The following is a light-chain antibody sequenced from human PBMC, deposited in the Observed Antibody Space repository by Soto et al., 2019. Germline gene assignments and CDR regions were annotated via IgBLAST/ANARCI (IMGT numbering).Light chain of an antibody. J-gene: IGKJ1*01. V-gene: IGKV1-5*03. CDR3: QQYNSYSRT. CDR1: QSISSW. Sequence: DIQMTQSPSTLSASVGDRVTITCRASQSISSWLAWYQQKPGKAPKLLIYKASSLESGVPSRFSGSGSGTEISRTISSLQPDDFATYYCQQYNSYSRTFGQGTKVEIK. CDR2: KAS.